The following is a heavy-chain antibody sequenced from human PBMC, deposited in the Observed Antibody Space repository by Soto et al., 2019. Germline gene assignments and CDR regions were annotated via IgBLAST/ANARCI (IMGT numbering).Heavy chain of an antibody. D-gene: IGHD3-16*01. CDR2: IYHSGST. V-gene: IGHV4-30-2*01. Sequence: SETLSLTCAVSGGSISCGSYSWSWFRQPPGKGLEWIGYIYHSGSTYYNPSLKSRVTISVDRSKNQFSLKLSSVTAADTAVYYCARAGYYDYVGYDYWGQGTLVTVSS. CDR1: GGSISCGSYS. CDR3: ARAGYYDYVGYDY. J-gene: IGHJ4*02.